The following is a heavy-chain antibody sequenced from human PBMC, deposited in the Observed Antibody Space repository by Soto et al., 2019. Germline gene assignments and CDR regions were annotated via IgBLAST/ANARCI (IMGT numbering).Heavy chain of an antibody. CDR3: ARVLGGMATVPFDY. CDR2: INPSGGSA. Sequence: ASVKVSCKASGYTFTSYYMHWVRQAPGQGLEWMGIINPSGGSAIYAQKFQGRVAMTRDTSTSTVYMELSSLRSEDTAVYYCARVLGGMATVPFDYWGQGALVTVSS. J-gene: IGHJ4*02. CDR1: GYTFTSYY. D-gene: IGHD4-4*01. V-gene: IGHV1-46*01.